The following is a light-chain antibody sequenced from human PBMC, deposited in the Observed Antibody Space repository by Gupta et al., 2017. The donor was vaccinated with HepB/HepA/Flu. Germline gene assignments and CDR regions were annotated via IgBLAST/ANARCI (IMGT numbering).Light chain of an antibody. CDR3: QQSYTTPLT. Sequence: DIQVTQSPSSLSASVGDRVTITCRASQGISGYVNWYQQKAGKAPKVLIYAASSLKRGVPSRFSGSGSGTDFTLTISSLQPDDFATYYCQQSYTTPLTFGGGTKVEI. J-gene: IGKJ4*01. V-gene: IGKV1-39*01. CDR1: QGISGY. CDR2: AAS.